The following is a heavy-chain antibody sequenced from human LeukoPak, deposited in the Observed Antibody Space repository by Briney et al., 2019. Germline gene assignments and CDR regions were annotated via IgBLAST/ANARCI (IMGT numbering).Heavy chain of an antibody. Sequence: ASVKVSCKASGYTFTIYGISWVRQAPGQGLEWMGWISAYNGNTNYAQKLQGRVTMTTDTSTSTAYMELRSLRSDDTAVYYCAINSGSRDYYYYYGMDVWGQGTTVTVSS. D-gene: IGHD1-26*01. CDR2: ISAYNGNT. CDR1: GYTFTIYG. V-gene: IGHV1-18*01. J-gene: IGHJ6*02. CDR3: AINSGSRDYYYYYGMDV.